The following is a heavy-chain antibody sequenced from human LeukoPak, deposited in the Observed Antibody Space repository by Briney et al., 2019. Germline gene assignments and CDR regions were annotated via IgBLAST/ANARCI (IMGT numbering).Heavy chain of an antibody. J-gene: IGHJ4*02. CDR2: INGDGSNS. CDR3: ARTYPTSHFDF. CDR1: GFTFTTYW. Sequence: GGSLRLSCVASGFTFTTYWMHWVRHAPGKGLVWVSRINGDGSNSNYADSVKGRFTISRDNARNTLYLQMNGLRAEDTALYYCARTYPTSHFDFWGQGTLVTVSS. V-gene: IGHV3-74*01. D-gene: IGHD3-16*01.